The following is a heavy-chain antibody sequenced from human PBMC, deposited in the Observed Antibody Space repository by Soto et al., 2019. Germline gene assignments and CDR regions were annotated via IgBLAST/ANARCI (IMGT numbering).Heavy chain of an antibody. CDR1: GGSISSYY. Sequence: SETLSLTCTVSGGSISSYYWSWIRQPPGKGLEWIGYIYYSGSTNYNPSLKSRVTISVDTSKNQFSLKLSSVTAADTAVYSCARDQRYRYGYDYYHGMDVWGQGSTVTVSS. CDR2: IYYSGST. J-gene: IGHJ6*02. D-gene: IGHD5-18*01. CDR3: ARDQRYRYGYDYYHGMDV. V-gene: IGHV4-59*01.